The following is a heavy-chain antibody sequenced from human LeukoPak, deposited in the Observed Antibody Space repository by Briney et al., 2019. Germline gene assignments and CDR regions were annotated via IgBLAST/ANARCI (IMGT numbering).Heavy chain of an antibody. CDR2: IYYSGST. CDR1: GGSISSYY. Sequence: SETLSLTCTVSGGSISSYYWSWIRQPPGKGLEWIGYIYYSGSTNYNPSLKSRVTISVDTSKNQFSLKLSSVTAADTAVYYCARGRYSSGWSKRHDYWGQGTLVTVSS. CDR3: ARGRYSSGWSKRHDY. D-gene: IGHD6-19*01. V-gene: IGHV4-59*01. J-gene: IGHJ4*02.